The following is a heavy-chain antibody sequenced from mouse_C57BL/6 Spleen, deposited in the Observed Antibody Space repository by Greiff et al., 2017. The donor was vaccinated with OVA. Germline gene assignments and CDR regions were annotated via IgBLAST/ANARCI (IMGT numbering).Heavy chain of an antibody. CDR2: IYPSDSET. V-gene: IGHV1-61*01. D-gene: IGHD2-3*01. CDR3: ARGGDGYTY. CDR1: GYTFTSYW. J-gene: IGHJ2*01. Sequence: QVQLQQPGAELVRPGSSVKLSCKASGYTFTSYWMDWVKQRPGQGLEWIGNIYPSDSETHYNQKFKDKATLTVDKSSSTAYMQLSSLTSEDSAVYYCARGGDGYTYWGQGTTLTVSS.